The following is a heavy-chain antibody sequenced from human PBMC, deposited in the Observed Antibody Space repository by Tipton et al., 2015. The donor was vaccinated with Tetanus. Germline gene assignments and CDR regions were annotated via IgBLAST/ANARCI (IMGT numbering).Heavy chain of an antibody. CDR2: IYYTGST. CDR1: GGSMDSYY. J-gene: IGHJ6*02. V-gene: IGHV4-59*01. D-gene: IGHD2-21*01. Sequence: LRLSCTVSGGSMDSYYWSWIRQPPGKGLEWIGYIYYTGSTNYNPSLKSGVTISLDTSKNQFSLKLTSVSAADTAVYYCARLTGHSMDVVDYYYFGMDVWGQGTKVTASS. CDR3: ARLTGHSMDVVDYYYFGMDV.